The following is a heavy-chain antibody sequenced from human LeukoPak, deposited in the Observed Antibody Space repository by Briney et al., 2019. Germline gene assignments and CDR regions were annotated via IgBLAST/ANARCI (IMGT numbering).Heavy chain of an antibody. Sequence: SGTLSLTCAVSGGSISSRNWWSWVRQPPGKGLEWIGEIYHSGSTNYNPSLKTRVTISVDESKNQFSLKLSSVTAADTAVYYCARGGSRRGSGSYYKGFDYWGQGTLVTVSS. J-gene: IGHJ4*02. CDR1: GGSISSRNW. D-gene: IGHD3-10*01. CDR2: IYHSGST. CDR3: ARGGSRRGSGSYYKGFDY. V-gene: IGHV4-4*02.